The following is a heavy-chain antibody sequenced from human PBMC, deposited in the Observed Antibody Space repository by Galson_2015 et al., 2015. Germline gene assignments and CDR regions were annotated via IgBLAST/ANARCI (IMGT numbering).Heavy chain of an antibody. J-gene: IGHJ5*02. CDR3: VRLGSRCSTSSCYYNWFDP. V-gene: IGHV5-51*01. CDR2: ISPADYDI. D-gene: IGHD2-2*01. Sequence: QSGAEVKKPGESLKISCEVPGYIFTMYWIGWVRQMPGKGLEWMGIISPADYDIRYSPSFQGRVTISTDTSISTAYLQWSSLKASDTAGYYCVRLGSRCSTSSCYYNWFDPWGQGTLVTVSS. CDR1: GYIFTMYW.